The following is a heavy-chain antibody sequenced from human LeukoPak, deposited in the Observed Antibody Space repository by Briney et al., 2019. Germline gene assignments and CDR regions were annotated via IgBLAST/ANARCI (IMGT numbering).Heavy chain of an antibody. CDR3: AREWIAARPSDPNWFDP. Sequence: PGGSLRLSCAASGFTVSSNYMSWVRQAPGKGLEWVSVIYSGGSTYYADSVKGRFTISRDNSKNTLYLQMNSLRAEDTAVYYCAREWIAARPSDPNWFDPWGQGTLVTVSS. CDR1: GFTVSSNY. D-gene: IGHD6-6*01. V-gene: IGHV3-66*01. CDR2: IYSGGST. J-gene: IGHJ5*02.